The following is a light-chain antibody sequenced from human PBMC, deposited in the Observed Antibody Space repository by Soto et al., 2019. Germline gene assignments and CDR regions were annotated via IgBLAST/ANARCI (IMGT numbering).Light chain of an antibody. Sequence: QSVLTQPASVSGSPGQSITISCTGTSSDVGGYNYVSWYQQHPGKAPKLMIYEVSNRPSGVSNRFSGSKSGDTASLTISGLQAEDEADYYCSSYTGTNTLAVFGTGTKLTVL. V-gene: IGLV2-14*01. J-gene: IGLJ1*01. CDR2: EVS. CDR3: SSYTGTNTLAV. CDR1: SSDVGGYNY.